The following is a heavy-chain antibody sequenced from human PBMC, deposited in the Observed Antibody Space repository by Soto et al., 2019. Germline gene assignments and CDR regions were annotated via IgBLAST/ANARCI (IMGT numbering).Heavy chain of an antibody. J-gene: IGHJ4*02. CDR3: ARSYCSGGSCYPLDY. Sequence: QVQLPESGPGLVKPSETLSLTCTVSGGSISTYYWHWIRQPPGKGLEWIGYIYYFGSTNYSPSLKSRVTISLDPSKNQFSLRLSSVTAADTAVYYCARSYCSGGSCYPLDYWGQGTLVTVSS. CDR1: GGSISTYY. CDR2: IYYFGST. V-gene: IGHV4-59*01. D-gene: IGHD2-15*01.